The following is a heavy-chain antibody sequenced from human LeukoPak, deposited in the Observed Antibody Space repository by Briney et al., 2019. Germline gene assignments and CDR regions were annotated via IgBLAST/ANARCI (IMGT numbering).Heavy chain of an antibody. J-gene: IGHJ5*02. CDR1: GGSISSSSYY. CDR3: ARVRYCSSTSCYTFDP. V-gene: IGHV4-39*01. CDR2: IYYSGST. Sequence: SETLSLTCTVSGGSISSSSYYWGWIRQPPGKGLEWIGTIYYSGSTYYNPSFKSRVTISVDTSKNQFSLKLSSVTAADTAVYYCARVRYCSSTSCYTFDPWGQGTLVTVSS. D-gene: IGHD2-2*01.